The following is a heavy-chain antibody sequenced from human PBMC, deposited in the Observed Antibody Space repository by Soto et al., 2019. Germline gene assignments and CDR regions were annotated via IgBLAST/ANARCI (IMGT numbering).Heavy chain of an antibody. CDR3: ARGLVDYGGNSQNLKSYYNYGMDV. D-gene: IGHD4-17*01. J-gene: IGHJ6*02. CDR1: GYTFTSYD. V-gene: IGHV1-8*01. CDR2: MNPNSGNT. Sequence: ASVKVSCKASGYTFTSYDINWVRQATGQGLEWMGWMNPNSGNTGYAQKFQGRVTMTRNTSISTAYMELSSLRSEDTAVYYCARGLVDYGGNSQNLKSYYNYGMDVWGQGTTVTVSS.